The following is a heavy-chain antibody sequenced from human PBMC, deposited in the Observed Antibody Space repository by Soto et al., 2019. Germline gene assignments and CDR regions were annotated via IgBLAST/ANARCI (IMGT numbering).Heavy chain of an antibody. CDR2: IKSKADGGTT. CDR1: GFTFSNAW. J-gene: IGHJ6*02. V-gene: IGHV3-15*07. CDR3: TTDMSVQLWLGPYYYYGMDV. Sequence: GGSLRLSCAASGFTFSNAWMNWVRQAPGKGLEWVGRIKSKADGGTTDYAAPVKGRFTISRDDSKNTLYLQMNSLKTEDTAVYYCTTDMSVQLWLGPYYYYGMDVWGQGTTVTVSS. D-gene: IGHD5-18*01.